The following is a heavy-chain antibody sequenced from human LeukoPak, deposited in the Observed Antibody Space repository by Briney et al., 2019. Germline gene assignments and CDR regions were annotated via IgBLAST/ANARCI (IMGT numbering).Heavy chain of an antibody. Sequence: SETLSLTCTVSGGSISSYYWSWIRQPAGKGLEWIGRIYTSGSTYYNPSLKSRVTISVDTSKNQFSLKLSSVTAADTAVYYCARDSSPHYYGSGSSNYYYYGMDVWGQGTTVTVSS. V-gene: IGHV4-4*07. CDR1: GGSISSYY. CDR2: IYTSGST. J-gene: IGHJ6*02. D-gene: IGHD3-10*01. CDR3: ARDSSPHYYGSGSSNYYYYGMDV.